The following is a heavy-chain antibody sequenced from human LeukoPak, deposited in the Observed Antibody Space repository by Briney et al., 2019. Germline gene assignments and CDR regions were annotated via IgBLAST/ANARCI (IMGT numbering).Heavy chain of an antibody. Sequence: GGSLRLSRAASGFTFSDYGLYWVRQAPGKGLEWVATMSYDEKKYHADSVEGRFTISRDNAKNSLYLQMNSLRAEDTAVYYCARVQYCSGGSCYGDYWGQGTLVTVSS. V-gene: IGHV3-30*04. CDR2: MSYDEKK. J-gene: IGHJ4*02. CDR1: GFTFSDYG. D-gene: IGHD2-15*01. CDR3: ARVQYCSGGSCYGDY.